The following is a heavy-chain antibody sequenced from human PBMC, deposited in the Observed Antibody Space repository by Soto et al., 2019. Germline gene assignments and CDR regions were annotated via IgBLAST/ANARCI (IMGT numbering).Heavy chain of an antibody. CDR1: GFTFRSYG. V-gene: IGHV3-30*18. J-gene: IGHJ4*02. CDR2: ISHDGNNK. Sequence: QVQLVESGGGVVQPGRSLRLSCAASGFTFRSYGMHWVRQAPGKGLEWVGVISHDGNNKYYADSVKGRFTISRDNSKNTMYLQMTSLRDEDTAVYYCAKEPTVRSLDWLLWDWGQGTLVTVSS. D-gene: IGHD3-9*01. CDR3: AKEPTVRSLDWLLWD.